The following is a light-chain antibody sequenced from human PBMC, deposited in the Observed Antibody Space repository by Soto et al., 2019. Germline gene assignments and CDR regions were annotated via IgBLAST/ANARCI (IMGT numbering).Light chain of an antibody. CDR2: GAS. V-gene: IGKV3-15*01. Sequence: EIVMTQSPATLSVSPGERATLSCRVSQSVSSNLAWYQQKPGQAPRLLIFGASTRATGFPARFSGSGSGTEFTLTISSLQSEDFAVYYCQQYNDWPTFGPGTKVDIK. CDR1: QSVSSN. J-gene: IGKJ3*01. CDR3: QQYNDWPT.